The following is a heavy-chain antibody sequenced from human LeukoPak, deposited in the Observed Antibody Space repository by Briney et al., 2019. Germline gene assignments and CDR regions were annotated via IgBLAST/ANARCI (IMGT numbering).Heavy chain of an antibody. D-gene: IGHD6-19*01. V-gene: IGHV5-51*01. CDR2: IYPGDSDT. CDR3: ARGRGAIYSSGWYNY. J-gene: IGHJ4*02. CDR1: GYTFSSYW. Sequence: KVSCKASGYTFSSYWIGWVRQMPGKGLEWMGIIYPGDSDTRYSPSFQGQVTISADKSISTAYLQWSSLKASDTAMYYCARGRGAIYSSGWYNYWGQGTLVTVSS.